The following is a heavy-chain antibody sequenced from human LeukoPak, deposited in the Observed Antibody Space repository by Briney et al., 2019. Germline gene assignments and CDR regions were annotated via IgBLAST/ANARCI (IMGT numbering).Heavy chain of an antibody. Sequence: QPGGSLRLSCAASGFTFSTYAMSWVRQAPGKGLEWVSVISGSGDTTHYADSVRGRFTISRDNSKNTLYLQMNSLRAEDTAVYYCAKGDTSSWSAFDIWGQGTMVTVSS. CDR2: ISGSGDTT. CDR1: GFTFSTYA. V-gene: IGHV3-23*01. D-gene: IGHD5-18*01. CDR3: AKGDTSSWSAFDI. J-gene: IGHJ3*02.